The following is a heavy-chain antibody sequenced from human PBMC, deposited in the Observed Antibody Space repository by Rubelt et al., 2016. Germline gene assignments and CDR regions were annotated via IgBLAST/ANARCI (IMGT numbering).Heavy chain of an antibody. Sequence: QVHLVQSGSELKKPGASVKVSCKASGYTFTSYAMNWVRQAPGQGLEWMGGIIPILGTAKYAQKFQGRLTITAYKATSPAYMELSSLSSEYTAVDYCARASSGWEIDYWGQGTLVTVSS. J-gene: IGHJ4*02. CDR2: IIPILGTA. CDR1: GYTFTSYA. V-gene: IGHV1-69*06. D-gene: IGHD6-19*01. CDR3: ARASSGWEIDY.